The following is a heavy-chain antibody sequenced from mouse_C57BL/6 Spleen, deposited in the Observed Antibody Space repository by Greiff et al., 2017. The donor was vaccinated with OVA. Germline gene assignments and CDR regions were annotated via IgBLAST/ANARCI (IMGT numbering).Heavy chain of an antibody. CDR1: GFNIKDDY. V-gene: IGHV14-4*01. CDR3: TLNYGSSYWYFDV. CDR2: IDPENGDT. D-gene: IGHD1-1*01. Sequence: EVQLQQSGAELVRPGASVKLSCTASGFNIKDDYMHWVKQRPEQGLEWIGWIDPENGDTEYASKFQGKATITADTSSNTAYLQLSSLTSEDTAVYYCTLNYGSSYWYFDVWGTGTRSPSPQ. J-gene: IGHJ1*03.